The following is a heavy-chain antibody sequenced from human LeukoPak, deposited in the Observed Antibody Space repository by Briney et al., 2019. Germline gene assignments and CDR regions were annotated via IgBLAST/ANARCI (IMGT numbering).Heavy chain of an antibody. CDR3: ARNRGVVTAVHFDY. CDR2: ISSSSSYI. Sequence: GGSLRLSCAASGFTFSSYSMNWVRQAPGKGLEWVSSISSSSSYIYYADSVKGRFTISRDNAKNSLYLQMNSLRAEDTAVYYCARNRGVVTAVHFDYWGQGTLVTVSS. J-gene: IGHJ4*02. CDR1: GFTFSSYS. V-gene: IGHV3-21*01. D-gene: IGHD2-21*02.